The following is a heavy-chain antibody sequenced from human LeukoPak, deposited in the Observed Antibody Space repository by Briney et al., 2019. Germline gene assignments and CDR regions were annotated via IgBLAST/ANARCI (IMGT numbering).Heavy chain of an antibody. Sequence: ASVKVSCKVSGYTLTELSMHWVRQAPGKGLEWMGGFDPEDGETIYAQKFQGRVTITADESTSTAYMELSSLRSEDTAVYYCARDQDSSGYFSVFDYWGQGTLVTVSS. V-gene: IGHV1-24*01. CDR3: ARDQDSSGYFSVFDY. CDR1: GYTLTELS. CDR2: FDPEDGET. D-gene: IGHD3-22*01. J-gene: IGHJ4*02.